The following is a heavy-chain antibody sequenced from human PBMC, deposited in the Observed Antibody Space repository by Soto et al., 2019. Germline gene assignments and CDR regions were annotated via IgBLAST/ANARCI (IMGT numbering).Heavy chain of an antibody. D-gene: IGHD2-2*01. V-gene: IGHV3-33*01. CDR2: IWYDGSNK. J-gene: IGHJ6*02. Sequence: PGGSLRLSCAASGFTFSSYGMHWVRQAPGKGLEWVAVIWYDGSNKYYADSVKGRFTISRDNSKNTLYLQMNSLRAEDTAVYYCARGLGGEVPAAMLGYYYYYGMDVWGQGTTVTVSS. CDR3: ARGLGGEVPAAMLGYYYYYGMDV. CDR1: GFTFSSYG.